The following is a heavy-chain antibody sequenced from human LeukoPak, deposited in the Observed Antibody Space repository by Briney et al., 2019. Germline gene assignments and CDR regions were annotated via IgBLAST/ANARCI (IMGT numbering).Heavy chain of an antibody. V-gene: IGHV4-59*08. J-gene: IGHJ4*02. D-gene: IGHD3-16*02. CDR3: ARSDIWGSYRFLDH. CDR2: MLYSGST. CDR1: GASISNYY. Sequence: SETLSLTCTVSGASISNYYWSWIRQSPGKGLEWIGYMLYSGSTNQNPSLRSRVTISVDTSKNQVSLKLSSVTAADTAVYYCARSDIWGSYRFLDHWGQGALVTVSS.